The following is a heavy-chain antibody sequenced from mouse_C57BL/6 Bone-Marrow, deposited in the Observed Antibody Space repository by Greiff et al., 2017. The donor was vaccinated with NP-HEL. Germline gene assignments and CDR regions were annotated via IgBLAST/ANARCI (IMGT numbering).Heavy chain of an antibody. J-gene: IGHJ1*03. CDR1: GYTFTDYY. Sequence: VQLQQSGPELVKPGASVKISCKASGYTFTDYYMNWVKQSHGKSLEWIGAINPNNGGTSYNQKFKGKATLTVDKSSSTAYMELRSLTSEDSAVYYCARAGITAVVADVWGTGTTVTVSS. CDR3: ARAGITAVVADV. D-gene: IGHD1-1*01. CDR2: INPNNGGT. V-gene: IGHV1-26*01.